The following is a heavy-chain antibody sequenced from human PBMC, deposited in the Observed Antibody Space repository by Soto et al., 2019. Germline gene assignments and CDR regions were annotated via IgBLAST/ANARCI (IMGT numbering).Heavy chain of an antibody. J-gene: IGHJ6*02. CDR2: ISYDGSNK. CDR3: ARERGMDV. CDR1: GFTFSSYA. V-gene: IGHV3-30-3*01. Sequence: QPGGSLRLSCAASGFTFSSYAMHWVRQAPGKGLEWVAVISYDGSNKYYADSVKGRFTISRDNSENTLYLQMNSLRAEDTAVYYCARERGMDVWGQGTTVTVSS.